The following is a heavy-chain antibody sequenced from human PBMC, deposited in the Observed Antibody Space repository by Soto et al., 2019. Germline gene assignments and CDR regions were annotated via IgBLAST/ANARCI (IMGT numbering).Heavy chain of an antibody. CDR1: GDSVSSNTAA. D-gene: IGHD6-19*01. Sequence: QTLSLTCAISGDSVSSNTAAWNWIRSSPSRGLEWLGRTYYRSNWRHDYAVSVKSRITVNPDTSKNHFSLQLNSVTPDDTAVYYCARGVAGTGFDLWGQRTLVTVSS. V-gene: IGHV6-1*01. CDR3: ARGVAGTGFDL. J-gene: IGHJ4*02. CDR2: TYYRSNWRH.